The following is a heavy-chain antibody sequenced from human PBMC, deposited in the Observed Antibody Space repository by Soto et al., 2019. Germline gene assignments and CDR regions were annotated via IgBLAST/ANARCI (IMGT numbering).Heavy chain of an antibody. CDR1: GYTFTSYG. J-gene: IGHJ6*02. D-gene: IGHD5-12*01. CDR3: AGDGWLRDGGDYYGMDV. V-gene: IGHV1-18*01. CDR2: ISAYNGNT. Sequence: ASVKVSCKASGYTFTSYGIIWVRQAPGQGLEWMGWISAYNGNTNYAQKLQGRVTMTTDTSTSTAYMELRSLRSDDTAVYYCAGDGWLRDGGDYYGMDVWGQGTSVTVSS.